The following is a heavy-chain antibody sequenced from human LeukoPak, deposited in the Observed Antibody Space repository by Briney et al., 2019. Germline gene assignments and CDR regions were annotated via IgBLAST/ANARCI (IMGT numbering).Heavy chain of an antibody. CDR2: IKEDGSEK. Sequence: GGSLRLSCAASGFTFSNSWVDWVRQAPGKGLEWVAAIKEDGSEKYYVDSVKGRFTISRDNAKNSLYLQLNSLRSEDTAVYYCAKNRGYASFDYWGQGTLVTVSS. V-gene: IGHV3-7*01. D-gene: IGHD2-15*01. CDR1: GFTFSNSW. CDR3: AKNRGYASFDY. J-gene: IGHJ4*02.